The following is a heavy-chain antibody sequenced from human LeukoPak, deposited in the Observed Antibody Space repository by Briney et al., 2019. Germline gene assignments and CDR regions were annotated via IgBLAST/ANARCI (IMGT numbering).Heavy chain of an antibody. CDR1: GFTFSSYA. CDR3: SKSGQLAFGNDY. D-gene: IGHD6-13*01. J-gene: IGHJ4*02. Sequence: GGSLRLSCAASGFTFSSYAMSWVRQAPGKGLEWVSAISGSGGSTYYADSVKGLFTISRDNSKNTLYLQMNSLRAEDTAVYYCSKSGQLAFGNDYWGQGTLVTVSS. CDR2: ISGSGGST. V-gene: IGHV3-23*01.